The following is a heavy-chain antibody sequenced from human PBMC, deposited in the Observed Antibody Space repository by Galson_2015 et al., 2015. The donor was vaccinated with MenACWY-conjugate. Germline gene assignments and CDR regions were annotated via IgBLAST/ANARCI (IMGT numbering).Heavy chain of an antibody. CDR1: GFTFTSSA. J-gene: IGHJ6*02. CDR3: AADPIAVAGTLYYGMDV. Sequence: SVKVSCKASGFTFTSSAMQWVRQARGQRLEWIGWIVVGSGNTNYAQKFQERVTITRDMSTSTAYMELSNLRSEDTAVYYCAADPIAVAGTLYYGMDVWGQGTTVTVSS. V-gene: IGHV1-58*02. CDR2: IVVGSGNT. D-gene: IGHD6-19*01.